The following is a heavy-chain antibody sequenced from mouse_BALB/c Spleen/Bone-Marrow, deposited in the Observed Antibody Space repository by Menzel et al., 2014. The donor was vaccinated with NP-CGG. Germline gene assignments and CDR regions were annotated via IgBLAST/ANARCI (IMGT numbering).Heavy chain of an antibody. CDR1: GYTFTSYW. CDR2: IYPGSGST. D-gene: IGHD1-2*01. V-gene: IGHV1S22*01. Sequence: LKESGSELVRPGASVKLSCKASGYTFTSYWMHWVKQRPGQGLEWIGNIYPGSGSTNYDEKFKSKATLTVDTSSSTAYMQLSSLTSEDSAVYYCTPRLRYWGQGTTLTDSS. J-gene: IGHJ2*01. CDR3: TPRLRY.